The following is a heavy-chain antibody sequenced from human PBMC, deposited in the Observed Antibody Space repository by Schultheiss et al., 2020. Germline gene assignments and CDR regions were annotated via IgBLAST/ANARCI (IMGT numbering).Heavy chain of an antibody. Sequence: GSLRLSCAASGFTFSSYGMHWVRQAPGKGLEWVAVISYDGSNKYYADSVKGRFTISRDNSKNTLYLQMNSLRAEDTAVYYCAKDPASQLLWFGELFGGAYFDYWGQGTLVTVSS. J-gene: IGHJ4*02. V-gene: IGHV3-30*18. CDR2: ISYDGSNK. CDR3: AKDPASQLLWFGELFGGAYFDY. CDR1: GFTFSSYG. D-gene: IGHD3-10*01.